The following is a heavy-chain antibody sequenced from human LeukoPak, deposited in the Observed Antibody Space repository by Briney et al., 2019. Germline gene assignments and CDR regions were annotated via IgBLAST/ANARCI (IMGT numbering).Heavy chain of an antibody. D-gene: IGHD2-21*02. V-gene: IGHV1-2*06. J-gene: IGHJ2*01. CDR3: AKSVEYCGADCYGYFDL. CDR1: GYTFTGYY. Sequence: ASVKVSCKPSGYTFTGYYMHWVRQAPGQGLEWMGRINPNSGATNYAQKFQGRVTMTRDTSISTAYMELTTLRSDDTAVYYCAKSVEYCGADCYGYFDLWGRGTLVTVSS. CDR2: INPNSGAT.